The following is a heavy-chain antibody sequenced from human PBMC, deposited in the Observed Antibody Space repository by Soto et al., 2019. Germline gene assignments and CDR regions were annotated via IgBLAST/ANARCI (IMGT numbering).Heavy chain of an antibody. CDR1: GFSLTTSGVG. CDR2: IYWDDDK. V-gene: IGHV2-5*02. CDR3: AHRMTYDDWDY. D-gene: IGHD4-17*01. Sequence: QITLKESGPTLVKPTQTLTLTCTFSGFSLTTSGVGVGWIRQPPGKALEWLALIYWDDDKRYSPSLRSRLTTTKDTSKNQVVLTMTNMDPVDTATYYCAHRMTYDDWDYWGQGTLVTVSS. J-gene: IGHJ4*02.